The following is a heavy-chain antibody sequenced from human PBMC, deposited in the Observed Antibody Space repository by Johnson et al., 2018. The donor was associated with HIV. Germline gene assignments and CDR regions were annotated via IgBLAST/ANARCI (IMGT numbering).Heavy chain of an antibody. Sequence: VQLVESGGGLVQPGGSLRLSCAASGFTFSSNVMSWVRQAPGKGLEWVASIIGGSGGSTYFADSVKGRFTISRDNFRNTLYLQMNSLRAAGTAVYFCAKELTYYNVWSGSWVDAFDLWGQGTMVSVSS. CDR2: IIGGSGGST. CDR3: AKELTYYNVWSGSWVDAFDL. D-gene: IGHD3-3*01. CDR1: GFTFSSNV. V-gene: IGHV3-23*04. J-gene: IGHJ3*01.